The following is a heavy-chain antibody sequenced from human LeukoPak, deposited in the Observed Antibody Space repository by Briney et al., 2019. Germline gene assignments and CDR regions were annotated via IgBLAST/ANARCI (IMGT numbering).Heavy chain of an antibody. Sequence: GGSLRLSCAAPGFTFSSYAMSWVRQAPGKGLEWVSAISGSGGSTYYADSVKGRFTISRDNSKNTLYLQMNSLRAEDTAVYYCAKSGIVFDYYYYYMDVWGKGTTVTVSS. V-gene: IGHV3-23*01. CDR2: ISGSGGST. CDR3: AKSGIVFDYYYYYMDV. D-gene: IGHD3-10*01. J-gene: IGHJ6*03. CDR1: GFTFSSYA.